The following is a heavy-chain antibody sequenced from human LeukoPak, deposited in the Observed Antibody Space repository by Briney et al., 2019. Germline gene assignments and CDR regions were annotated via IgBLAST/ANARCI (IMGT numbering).Heavy chain of an antibody. CDR2: IYYSGST. D-gene: IGHD3-10*01. CDR1: GGSISSYY. V-gene: IGHV4-59*01. CDR3: ASLPVRGGSINWFDP. Sequence: SETLSLTCTVSGGSISSYYWSWIRQPPGKGLEWIGYIYYSGSTNYNPSLKSRVTISVDTSKNQFSLKLSSVTAADTAVYYCASLPVRGGSINWFDPWGQGTLVTVSS. J-gene: IGHJ5*02.